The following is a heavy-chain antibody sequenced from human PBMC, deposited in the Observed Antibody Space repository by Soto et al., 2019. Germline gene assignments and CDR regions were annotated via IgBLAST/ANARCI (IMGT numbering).Heavy chain of an antibody. CDR1: GFTFSSYS. CDR2: ISSSSSYI. Sequence: GESLKISCAASGFTFSSYSMSWVRQAPGKGLEWVSSISSSSSYIYYADSVKGRFTISRDNAKNPLYLQMNSLRAEDTAVYYCARAYVDLGAAFAIGGQGTRFTAS. J-gene: IGHJ3*02. D-gene: IGHD4-17*01. V-gene: IGHV3-21*01. CDR3: ARAYVDLGAAFAI.